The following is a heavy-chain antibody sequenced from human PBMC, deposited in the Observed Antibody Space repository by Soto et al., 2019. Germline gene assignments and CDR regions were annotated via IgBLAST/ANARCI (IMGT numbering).Heavy chain of an antibody. D-gene: IGHD6-13*01. J-gene: IGHJ4*02. CDR3: ARDDGAAVAQ. CDR2: IFHSGST. Sequence: QVQLQESGPGLVKPSVTLSLTCAVSGGSISSSNWWSWVSQPPGKGLEWIGEIFHSGSTNYNPSLKSRGTISVDKSKNQFSLKVNSVTAADTAVYYCARDDGAAVAQWGQGTLVTVSS. V-gene: IGHV4-4*02. CDR1: GGSISSSNW.